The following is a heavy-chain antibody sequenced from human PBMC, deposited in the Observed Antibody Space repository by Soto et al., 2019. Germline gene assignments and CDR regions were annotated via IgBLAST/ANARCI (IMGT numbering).Heavy chain of an antibody. V-gene: IGHV3-72*01. D-gene: IGHD4-17*01. J-gene: IGHJ4*02. CDR3: ASSWRDYRYFDY. CDR2: TRNKVNSYTT. Sequence: EVQLVESGGGLVQPGGSLRLSCAASGFTFSDHYMDWVRQAPGKGLEWVGRTRNKVNSYTTEYAASAKGRFTISRDDSKNSPYLQMNSLKTGDTAVYFCASSWRDYRYFDYWGQGMLVTASS. CDR1: GFTFSDHY.